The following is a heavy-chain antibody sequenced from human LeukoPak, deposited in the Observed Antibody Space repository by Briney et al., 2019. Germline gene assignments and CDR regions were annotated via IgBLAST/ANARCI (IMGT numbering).Heavy chain of an antibody. Sequence: PGGSLRLSCAASGFTFSSYGIHWVRQAPGKGLEWVAFRLYDGSNKFYADSVKGRFTISKDNSKNTLYLQMNSLRAEDTAVYYCARPYCSGGSCYSGHFDYWGQGTLVTVSS. V-gene: IGHV3-30*02. CDR1: GFTFSSYG. CDR3: ARPYCSGGSCYSGHFDY. J-gene: IGHJ4*02. D-gene: IGHD2-15*01. CDR2: RLYDGSNK.